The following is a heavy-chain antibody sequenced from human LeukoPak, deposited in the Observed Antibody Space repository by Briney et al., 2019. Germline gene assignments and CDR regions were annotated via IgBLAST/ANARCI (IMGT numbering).Heavy chain of an antibody. D-gene: IGHD2-2*02. Sequence: GGSLRLSCAASASSFSIYSMNWVRQAPGKGLEWVSSISSSVSYIYYADSVKGRFTIPRDNAKNSLYLQMNSLRAEDTAVYYCARGSRDIVVVPAAIDWFDPWGQGTLVTVSS. J-gene: IGHJ5*02. CDR2: ISSSVSYI. CDR1: ASSFSIYS. V-gene: IGHV3-21*01. CDR3: ARGSRDIVVVPAAIDWFDP.